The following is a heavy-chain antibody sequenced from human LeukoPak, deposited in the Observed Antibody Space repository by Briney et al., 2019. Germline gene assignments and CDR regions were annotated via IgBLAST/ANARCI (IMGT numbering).Heavy chain of an antibody. CDR1: GGSISSYY. Sequence: PSETLSLTCTVSGGSISSYYWSWIRQPPGKGLEWIGYIYYSGSTNYNPSLKSRVTISVDTSKNQFSLKLSSVTAADTAVYYRARGRLRYFILWGQGTLVTVSS. D-gene: IGHD3-9*01. J-gene: IGHJ4*02. V-gene: IGHV4-59*01. CDR3: ARGRLRYFIL. CDR2: IYYSGST.